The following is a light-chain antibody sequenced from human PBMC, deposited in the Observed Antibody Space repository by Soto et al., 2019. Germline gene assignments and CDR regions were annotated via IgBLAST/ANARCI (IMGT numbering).Light chain of an antibody. CDR2: GNN. CDR3: QSYDNTLSASSV. J-gene: IGLJ1*01. Sequence: QSVLTQPPSVSGAPGQRVTISCTGSSSNIGAGFDVHWYQQLPQTAPKLVIYGNNNRPSGVPDRFSGSRSATSASLAITGLQAEDEADYYCQSYDNTLSASSVFGTGTKGTVL. CDR1: SSNIGAGFD. V-gene: IGLV1-40*01.